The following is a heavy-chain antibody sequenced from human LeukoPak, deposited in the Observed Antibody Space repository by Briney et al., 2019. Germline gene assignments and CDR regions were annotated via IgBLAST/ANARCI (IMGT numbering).Heavy chain of an antibody. V-gene: IGHV3-53*01. CDR1: GFTVSSNY. J-gene: IGHJ4*02. Sequence: GGSLRLSCAASGFTVSSNYMSWVRQAPGKGLEWVSVIYGGGTTYYADSVKGRFTTSRDNSKNTLYLQMNSLRAEDTAVYYCARAIQFGGYLDFWGQGTLVTVSS. CDR3: ARAIQFGGYLDF. D-gene: IGHD2-15*01. CDR2: IYGGGTT.